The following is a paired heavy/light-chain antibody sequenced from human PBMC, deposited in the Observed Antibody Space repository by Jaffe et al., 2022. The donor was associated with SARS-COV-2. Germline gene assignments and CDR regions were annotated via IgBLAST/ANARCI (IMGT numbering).Light chain of an antibody. V-gene: IGLV2-8*01. CDR3: SSYAGSKERV. J-gene: IGLJ3*02. Sequence: QSALTQPPSASGSPGQSVTISCTGTSSDVGGYNYVSWYQHHPDKAPKLMIYEVNKRPSGVPDRFSGSKSGNTASLTVSGLQAEDEADYYCSSYAGSKERVFGGGTKLTVL. CDR2: EVN. CDR1: SSDVGGYNY.
Heavy chain of an antibody. Sequence: EVQLVESGGGLVQPGGSLRLSCVASGFSFNNYWMSWVRQAPGKGLEWVANIKQDGSYESYVDSVKGRFTISRDNAQNSLYLQMNSLRGDDTAVYYCGRDFFVATTDYWGKGTLVTVSS. CDR1: GFSFNNYW. V-gene: IGHV3-7*01. D-gene: IGHD1-7*01. CDR2: IKQDGSYE. J-gene: IGHJ4*02. CDR3: GRDFFVATTDY.